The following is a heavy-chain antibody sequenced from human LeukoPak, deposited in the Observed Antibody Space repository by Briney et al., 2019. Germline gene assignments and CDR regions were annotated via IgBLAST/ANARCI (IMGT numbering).Heavy chain of an antibody. Sequence: PGGSLRLSCAASGFTFSSYAMSWVRQAPGKGLEWVSAISGSGGSTYYADSVKGRFTISRDNSKNTLYLQMNSLRAEDTAVYYCAKGAPVGGLRYFDWLSAFDYWGQGTLVTVSS. V-gene: IGHV3-23*01. D-gene: IGHD3-9*01. CDR3: AKGAPVGGLRYFDWLSAFDY. CDR2: ISGSGGST. J-gene: IGHJ4*02. CDR1: GFTFSSYA.